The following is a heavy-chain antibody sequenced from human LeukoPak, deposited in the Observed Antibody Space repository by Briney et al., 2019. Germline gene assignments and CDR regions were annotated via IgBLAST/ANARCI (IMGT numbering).Heavy chain of an antibody. V-gene: IGHV3-11*01. Sequence: GGSLRLSCAASGFTFRDYNMNWVRQAPGKGLEWVSYITDSGSTIHYADPVNGRFTISRDNAKNSLYLQMNSLRAEDSAVYYCARSIGLTGGGVDVWGRGTTVTVSS. CDR1: GFTFRDYN. CDR3: ARSIGLTGGGVDV. D-gene: IGHD3-9*01. CDR2: ITDSGSTI. J-gene: IGHJ6*02.